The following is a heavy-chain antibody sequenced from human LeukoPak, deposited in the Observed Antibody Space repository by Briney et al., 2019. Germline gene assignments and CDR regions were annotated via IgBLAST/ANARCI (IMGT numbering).Heavy chain of an antibody. CDR3: ARLTYYDSSG. J-gene: IGHJ4*02. V-gene: IGHV1-69*04. CDR2: IIPIVGIT. D-gene: IGHD3-22*01. CDR1: GGTFNSYA. Sequence: GSSVKVSCKASGGTFNSYAINWVRQAPGQGLEWMGRIIPIVGITNYAQEFQGRVTITADKSTSTAYMELSSLRSEDTAVYYCARLTYYDSSGWGQGTLVTVSS.